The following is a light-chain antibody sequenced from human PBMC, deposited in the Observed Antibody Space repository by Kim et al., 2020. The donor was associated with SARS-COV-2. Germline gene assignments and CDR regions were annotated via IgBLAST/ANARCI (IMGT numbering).Light chain of an antibody. V-gene: IGLV1-44*01. CDR3: ATWDDDLNSVL. J-gene: IGLJ3*02. Sequence: ELTQPPSASGAPGQGVTISCSGSSSNIGGNSVSWYQHLPGTAPKLLIYETDQRPSGVPDRMSASKSRTSASLAISGLQSADEADYYCATWDDDLNSVLFGGGTKVTVL. CDR1: SSNIGGNS. CDR2: ETD.